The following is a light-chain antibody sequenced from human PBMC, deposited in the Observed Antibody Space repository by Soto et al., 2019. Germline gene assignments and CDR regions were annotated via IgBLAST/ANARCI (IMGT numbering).Light chain of an antibody. V-gene: IGKV3-20*01. CDR2: GAS. Sequence: IVLTQYPCTLSLSPGERSTVSCGASQIFSNNYLAWYQQKPGQAPRLLIYGASNRATGIPDRFSGSGSGTDFTLTISRLEPEDFAVYYCQQYGSSGTFGQGTKVAIK. CDR1: QIFSNNY. CDR3: QQYGSSGT. J-gene: IGKJ1*01.